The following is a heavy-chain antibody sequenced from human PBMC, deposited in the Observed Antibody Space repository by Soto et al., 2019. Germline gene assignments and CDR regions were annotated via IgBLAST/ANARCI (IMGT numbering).Heavy chain of an antibody. CDR1: GASISTYY. J-gene: IGHJ5*02. CDR2: IHDSGST. CDR3: ARESAGSGKNNWFDP. D-gene: IGHD3-10*01. V-gene: IGHV4-59*01. Sequence: SETLSLTCTVSGASISTYYWSWVRQPPGKGLEWIGYIHDSGSTYYNPSLKSRVTMSLDTSRNQFFLQLNSVTAADTAVYYCARESAGSGKNNWFDPWGQXMLVTVS.